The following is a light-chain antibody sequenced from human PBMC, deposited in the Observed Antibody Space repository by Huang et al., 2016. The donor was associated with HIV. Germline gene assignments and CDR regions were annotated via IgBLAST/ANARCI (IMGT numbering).Light chain of an antibody. CDR2: AAS. CDR3: QQSYSTPGT. CDR1: QSISSY. Sequence: DIQMTQSPSSLSASVGDRVTITCRASQSISSYLNWYQQKPGKAPKRLIYAASSLQSGVPSRFSGSGSGTDFTLTISSLQPEEFATYFCQQSYSTPGTFGQGTKVEIK. J-gene: IGKJ1*01. V-gene: IGKV1-39*01.